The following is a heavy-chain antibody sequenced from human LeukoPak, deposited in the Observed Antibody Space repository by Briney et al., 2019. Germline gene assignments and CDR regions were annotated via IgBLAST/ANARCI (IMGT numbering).Heavy chain of an antibody. D-gene: IGHD3-22*01. V-gene: IGHV3-23*01. CDR1: GFTFSSYG. CDR3: AKDPAIYYDSSGYLGDY. CDR2: ISGSGGST. J-gene: IGHJ4*02. Sequence: GGTLRLSCAASGFTFSSYGMSWVRQAPGKGLEWVSAISGSGGSTYYADSVKGQFTISRDNSKNTLYLQMNSLRAEDTAVYYCAKDPAIYYDSSGYLGDYWGQGTLVTVSS.